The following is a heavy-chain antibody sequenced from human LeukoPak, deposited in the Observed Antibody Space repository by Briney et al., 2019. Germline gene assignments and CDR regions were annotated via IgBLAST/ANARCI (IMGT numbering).Heavy chain of an antibody. CDR2: ISGSGGST. Sequence: GSLRLSCAASGFTFSSYAMSWVRQAPGKGLEWVSAISGSGGSTYYADSVKGRFTISRDNSKNTLYLQMNSLRAEDTAVYYCAKDLDDGVATNYYYGMDVWDQGTTVTVSS. CDR1: GFTFSSYA. J-gene: IGHJ6*02. V-gene: IGHV3-23*01. CDR3: AKDLDDGVATNYYYGMDV. D-gene: IGHD3/OR15-3a*01.